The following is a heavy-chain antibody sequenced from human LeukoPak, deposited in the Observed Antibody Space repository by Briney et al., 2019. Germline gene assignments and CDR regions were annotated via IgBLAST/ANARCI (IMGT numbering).Heavy chain of an antibody. V-gene: IGHV5-51*01. CDR2: IYPGDSDT. D-gene: IGHD2-15*01. CDR3: ARHVRGCSGGSCYFYGMDV. J-gene: IGHJ6*02. CDR1: GYSLTSYW. Sequence: GESLKISCKGSGYSLTSYWIGWVRQMPGKGLEWMGIIYPGDSDTRYSPSLQGQVTISADRSTNTAYLQWSSLKASDTAMYYCARHVRGCSGGSCYFYGMDVWGQGTTVTVSS.